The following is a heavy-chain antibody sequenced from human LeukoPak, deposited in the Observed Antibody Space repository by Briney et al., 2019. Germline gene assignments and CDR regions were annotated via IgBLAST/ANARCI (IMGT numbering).Heavy chain of an antibody. Sequence: SETLSLTCTVSGGSISSYYWSWIRQPPGKGLEWIGYIYYSGSTNYNPSLKSRVTISVDTSKNQFSLKLSSVTAADTAVYYCARLSWWSGYSYVQPYYFDYWGQGTLVTVSS. CDR2: IYYSGST. CDR3: ARLSWWSGYSYVQPYYFDY. J-gene: IGHJ4*02. V-gene: IGHV4-59*08. D-gene: IGHD5-18*01. CDR1: GGSISSYY.